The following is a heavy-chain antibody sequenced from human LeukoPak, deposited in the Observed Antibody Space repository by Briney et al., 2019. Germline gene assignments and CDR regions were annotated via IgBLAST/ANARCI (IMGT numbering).Heavy chain of an antibody. Sequence: SVKVSCKASGGTFSSYAISWVRQAPGQGLEWMGGIIPIFGTANYAQKFQGRVTITADESTSTAYMELSSLRSEDTAVYYCARVLGYCTNGVCPGRWFDPWGQGTLVTVSS. D-gene: IGHD2-8*01. CDR3: ARVLGYCTNGVCPGRWFDP. V-gene: IGHV1-69*13. CDR2: IIPIFGTA. J-gene: IGHJ5*02. CDR1: GGTFSSYA.